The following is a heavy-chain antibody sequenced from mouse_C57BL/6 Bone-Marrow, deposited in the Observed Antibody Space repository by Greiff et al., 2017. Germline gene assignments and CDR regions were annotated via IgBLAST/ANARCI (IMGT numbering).Heavy chain of an antibody. CDR2: IDPYSGGT. V-gene: IGHV1-72*01. CDR3: ARRRGDWYFDV. Sequence: VQLQQPGAELVKPGASVKLSCKASGYTFTSYWMHWVKQRPGRGLEWIGRIDPYSGGTKYNEKFKSKATLTVDTPSSTAYMQISSLTSEDTAVYDSARRRGDWYFDVWGKGTTVTVSS. J-gene: IGHJ1*03. CDR1: GYTFTSYW.